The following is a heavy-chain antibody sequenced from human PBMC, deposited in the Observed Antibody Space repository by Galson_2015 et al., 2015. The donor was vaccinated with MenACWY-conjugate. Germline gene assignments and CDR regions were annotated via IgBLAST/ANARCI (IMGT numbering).Heavy chain of an antibody. CDR1: GFTFSSYT. CDR3: ISDRVGTLTGLDV. V-gene: IGHV3-23*01. D-gene: IGHD5-12*01. J-gene: IGHJ6*04. CDR2: ISGSGGIT. Sequence: SLRLSCAASGFTFSSYTMTWVRLAPGKGLEWVAAISGSGGITDYADSVKGRFTISRDNSKNTLYLQMDSLRAEDTARYYCISDRVGTLTGLDVWGKGTTVTVSS.